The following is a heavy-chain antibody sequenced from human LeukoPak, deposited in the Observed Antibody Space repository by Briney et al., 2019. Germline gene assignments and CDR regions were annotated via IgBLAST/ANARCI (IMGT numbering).Heavy chain of an antibody. CDR3: ATPSGYDRPFDY. V-gene: IGHV1-24*01. CDR2: FDPEDGET. D-gene: IGHD5-12*01. Sequence: ASVKVSCKVSGYTLTELSMHWVRQAPGKGLEWMGGFDPEDGETIYAQKFQGRVTMTEDTSTDTAYMELSRLRSEDTAVYYCATPSGYDRPFDYWGQGTLVTVSS. J-gene: IGHJ4*02. CDR1: GYTLTELS.